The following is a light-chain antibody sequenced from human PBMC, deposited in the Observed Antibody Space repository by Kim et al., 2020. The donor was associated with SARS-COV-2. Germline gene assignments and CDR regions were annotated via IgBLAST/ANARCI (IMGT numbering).Light chain of an antibody. CDR3: QLDGESPAIT. V-gene: IGKV3-20*01. CDR2: GTS. J-gene: IGKJ5*01. Sequence: EIVLTQSPGTLSLSPGETATLSCRASQSVSRTFLAWYQQKPGQAPRLLMYGTSGRATGTPGRFRGSGSGTDFTLTISRLEPEDLAVYYCQLDGESPAITFGQGTRMGIK. CDR1: QSVSRTF.